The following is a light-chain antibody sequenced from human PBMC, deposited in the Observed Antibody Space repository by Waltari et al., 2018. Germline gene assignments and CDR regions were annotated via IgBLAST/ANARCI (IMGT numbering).Light chain of an antibody. J-gene: IGKJ1*01. CDR3: QQYSNWPPWT. V-gene: IGKV3-15*01. CDR1: QSVSRK. Sequence: EIMMTQSPATLSVSPGERATLSCRVSQSVSRKLAWYQQKPVQAPRLLIYDTSSRATDIPARFSGSGSGTEFTLTISSLQSEDFAVYYCQQYSNWPPWTFSQGTKVEI. CDR2: DTS.